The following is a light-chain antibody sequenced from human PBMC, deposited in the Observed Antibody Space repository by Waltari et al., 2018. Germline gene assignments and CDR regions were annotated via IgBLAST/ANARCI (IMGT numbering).Light chain of an antibody. V-gene: IGKV3-20*01. CDR2: SIS. CDR1: HNIKNNY. CDR3: QQYGNAPIT. Sequence: EVVLTPSPGTLSSSPGETFSLSCRASHNIKNNYLAWYQQRPGQSPRLLMYSISNRAPGIPDRFWGSGSGTDFTLTISRLEPEDFAVYYCQQYGNAPITFGQGTR. J-gene: IGKJ5*01.